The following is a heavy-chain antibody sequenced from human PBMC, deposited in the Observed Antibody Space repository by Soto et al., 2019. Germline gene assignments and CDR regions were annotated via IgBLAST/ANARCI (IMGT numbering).Heavy chain of an antibody. D-gene: IGHD3-10*01. CDR2: IDPSDSYT. Sequence: GASLKISCKGSGYSFTSYWISWVRQMPGKGLEWMGRIDPSDSYTNYSPSFQGHVTISADKSICTAYLQWSSLKASDTAMYYCARHEYGSGRSTTYYYDGMDVWGQGTTVTVS. CDR1: GYSFTSYW. J-gene: IGHJ6*02. V-gene: IGHV5-10-1*01. CDR3: ARHEYGSGRSTTYYYDGMDV.